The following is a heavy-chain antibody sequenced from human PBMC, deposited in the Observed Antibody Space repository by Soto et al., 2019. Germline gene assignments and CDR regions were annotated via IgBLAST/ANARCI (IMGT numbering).Heavy chain of an antibody. V-gene: IGHV3-53*04. CDR3: ARGVVAATAEYFQH. Sequence: EVQLVESGGGLVQPGGSLRLSCAASGFTVSSNYMSWVRLAPGKGLEWVSVIYSGGSTYYADSVKGRFTISRHNSKNTLYLQMNSLRAEDTAVYYCARGVVAATAEYFQHWGQGTLVTVSS. CDR2: IYSGGST. CDR1: GFTVSSNY. J-gene: IGHJ1*01. D-gene: IGHD2-15*01.